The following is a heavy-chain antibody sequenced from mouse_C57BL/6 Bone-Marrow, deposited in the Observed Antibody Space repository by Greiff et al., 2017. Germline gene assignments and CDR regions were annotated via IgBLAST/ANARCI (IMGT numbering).Heavy chain of an antibody. CDR2: IDPANGNT. J-gene: IGHJ3*01. CDR1: GFNIQNTY. D-gene: IGHD1-1*02. CDR3: AVGVKLCLAWFAY. Sequence: VQLQQSVAELVRPGASVKLSCTASGFNIQNTYMHWVKQRPEQGLEWIGRIDPANGNTKYAPKFQGKATITADTSSNTAYLQLSSLTSEDTAIYYCAVGVKLCLAWFAYWGQGTLVTVSA. V-gene: IGHV14-3*01.